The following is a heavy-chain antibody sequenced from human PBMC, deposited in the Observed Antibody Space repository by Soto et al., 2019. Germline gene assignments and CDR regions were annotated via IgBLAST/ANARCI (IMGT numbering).Heavy chain of an antibody. V-gene: IGHV1-69*02. J-gene: IGHJ5*02. CDR3: ARVEATVTTGWFDP. CDR1: GGTFSSYT. Sequence: QVQLVQSGAEVKKPGSSVKVSCKASGGTFSSYTISWVRQAHGQGLEWMGRIIPILGIANYAQKFQGRVTITADKSTSTAYMELSSLRSEDTAVYYCARVEATVTTGWFDPWGQGTLVTVSS. CDR2: IIPILGIA. D-gene: IGHD4-17*01.